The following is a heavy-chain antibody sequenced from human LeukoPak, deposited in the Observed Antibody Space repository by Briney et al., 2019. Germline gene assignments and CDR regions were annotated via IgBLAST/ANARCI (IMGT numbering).Heavy chain of an antibody. Sequence: PGGSLRLSCAASGFTFDDYGMSWVRQAPGKGLEWVSFISSGSSYIYYADSAKGRFTISRDNAKNSLYLQMNSLRAEDTAVYYCARDLSRGKSHAFDIWGQGTMVTVSS. V-gene: IGHV3-21*01. CDR3: ARDLSRGKSHAFDI. J-gene: IGHJ3*02. CDR1: GFTFDDYG. D-gene: IGHD1-26*01. CDR2: ISSGSSYI.